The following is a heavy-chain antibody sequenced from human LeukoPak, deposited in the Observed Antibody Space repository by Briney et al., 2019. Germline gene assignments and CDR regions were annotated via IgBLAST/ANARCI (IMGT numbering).Heavy chain of an antibody. Sequence: NPSETLSLTCTVSGGSISSYYWSWIRQPPGKGLEWIGYIYYSGSTNYNPSLKSRVTISVDTSKNQFSLKLSSVTAADTAVYYCARGASIAARYWFDPWGQGTLVTVSS. CDR3: ARGASIAARYWFDP. J-gene: IGHJ5*02. D-gene: IGHD6-6*01. V-gene: IGHV4-59*08. CDR1: GGSISSYY. CDR2: IYYSGST.